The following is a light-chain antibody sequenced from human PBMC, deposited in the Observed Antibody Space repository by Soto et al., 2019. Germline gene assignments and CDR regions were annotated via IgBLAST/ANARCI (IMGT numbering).Light chain of an antibody. CDR1: SSNIGNNY. CDR3: GTWDSGLSAGV. CDR2: ENN. Sequence: QSVLTQPPSVSAAPGQKVTISCSGSSSNIGNNYVSWYQQLPGTAPKLLIYENNLRPSGISARFSGSKSGTSATLGITGLQTGDEADYYCGTWDSGLSAGVFGGGTQLTVL. V-gene: IGLV1-51*02. J-gene: IGLJ3*02.